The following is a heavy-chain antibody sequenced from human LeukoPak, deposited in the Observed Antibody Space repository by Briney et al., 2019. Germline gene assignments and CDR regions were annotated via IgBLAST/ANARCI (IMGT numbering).Heavy chain of an antibody. CDR2: ISGSGGST. Sequence: GGSLRLSCAASGFTFSSYAMSWVRQAPGKGLEWVSAISGSGGSTYYADSVKGRFTISRDSSKNTLYLQMNSLRAEDTAVYYCAKVNHLRSHYYGMDVWGQGTTVTVSS. CDR1: GFTFSSYA. V-gene: IGHV3-23*01. CDR3: AKVNHLRSHYYGMDV. D-gene: IGHD3-16*01. J-gene: IGHJ6*02.